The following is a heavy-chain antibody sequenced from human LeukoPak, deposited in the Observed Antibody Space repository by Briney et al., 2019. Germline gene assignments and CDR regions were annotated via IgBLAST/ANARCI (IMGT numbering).Heavy chain of an antibody. Sequence: GGSLRLSCAASGFTFSSYAMSWVRQAPGKGLVLVSAISGSGGSTYYADSVKGRFTISRDNSKNTLYLQMNSLRAEDTAVYYCAKPLPEWYTSYFDYWGQGTLVTVSS. CDR2: ISGSGGST. V-gene: IGHV3-23*01. D-gene: IGHD3-3*01. J-gene: IGHJ4*02. CDR3: AKPLPEWYTSYFDY. CDR1: GFTFSSYA.